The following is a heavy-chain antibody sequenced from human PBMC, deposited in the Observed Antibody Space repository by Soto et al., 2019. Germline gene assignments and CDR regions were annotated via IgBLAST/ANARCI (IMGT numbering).Heavy chain of an antibody. D-gene: IGHD2-15*01. CDR3: ARGYLSGYCSGGSCYSNDY. V-gene: IGHV1-69*12. CDR1: GGTFSSYA. Sequence: QVQLVQSGAEVKKPGSSVKVSCKASGGTFSSYAISWVRQAPGQGLEWMGGIIPIFGTANYAQKFQGRVTITADEATSTAYMELSSLRSDDTAVYYCARGYLSGYCSGGSCYSNDYWGQGTLVTVSS. J-gene: IGHJ4*02. CDR2: IIPIFGTA.